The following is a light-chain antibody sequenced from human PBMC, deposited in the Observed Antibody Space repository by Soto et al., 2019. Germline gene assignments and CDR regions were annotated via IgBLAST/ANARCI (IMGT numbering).Light chain of an antibody. J-gene: IGKJ1*01. Sequence: EIVLTQSPGTLSLSPGERDTLSCRASQSVSSSYLAWYQQKPGQAPRLLIYGASSRATGIPDRFSGSGSGTDFTLTISGLEPEDFAVYYCQQYGSSPKTFGQGTKV. CDR1: QSVSSSY. CDR3: QQYGSSPKT. CDR2: GAS. V-gene: IGKV3-20*01.